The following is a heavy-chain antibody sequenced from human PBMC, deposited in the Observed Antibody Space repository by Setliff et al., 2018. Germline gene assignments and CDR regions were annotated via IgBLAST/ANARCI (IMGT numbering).Heavy chain of an antibody. CDR3: ASCPFFDYGDPKLAWWYFDL. Sequence: PSETLSLTCTVSGGSISSYSWSWIRQPPGTGLEWIGNIYYSGSTNYNPSLKSRVTISVEKSKNQFSLKLSSVTAADTAVYYCASCPFFDYGDPKLAWWYFDLWGRGTLVTVSS. J-gene: IGHJ2*01. D-gene: IGHD4-17*01. CDR2: IYYSGST. V-gene: IGHV4-59*08. CDR1: GGSISSYS.